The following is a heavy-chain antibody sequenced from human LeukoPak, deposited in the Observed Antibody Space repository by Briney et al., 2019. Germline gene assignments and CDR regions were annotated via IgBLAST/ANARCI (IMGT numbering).Heavy chain of an antibody. J-gene: IGHJ4*02. CDR1: GFTFSSYW. CDR3: ATRSDGFGEFFDY. V-gene: IGHV3-7*01. Sequence: GGSLRLSCAASGFTFSSYWMSWVRQAPGKGLEWVANIKQDGSEKYYVHSVKGRFTIPRDNAKNSLYLQMNSLRAEDTAVYYCATRSDGFGEFFDYWGQGTLVTVSS. D-gene: IGHD3-10*01. CDR2: IKQDGSEK.